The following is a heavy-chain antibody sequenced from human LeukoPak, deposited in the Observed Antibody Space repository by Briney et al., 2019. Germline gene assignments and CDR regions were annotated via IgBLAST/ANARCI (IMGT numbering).Heavy chain of an antibody. V-gene: IGHV1-8*01. CDR2: MNPNSGNT. CDR3: ARGRELLDYFDY. CDR1: GYTFTSYD. J-gene: IGHJ4*02. D-gene: IGHD1-26*01. Sequence: GASVKVSCKASGYTFTSYDINWVRQATGQGLEWMGWMNPNSGNTGYAQKFQGRVTMTRNTSISTAYMELSSLRSEDTAVYYCARGRELLDYFDYWGQGTLVTVSS.